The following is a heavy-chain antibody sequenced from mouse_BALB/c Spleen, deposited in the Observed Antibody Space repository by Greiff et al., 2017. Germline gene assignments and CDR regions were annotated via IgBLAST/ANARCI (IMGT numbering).Heavy chain of an antibody. Sequence: QVQLKQSGAELAKPGASVKMSCKASGYTFTSYWMHWVKQRPGQGLEWIGYINPSTGYTEYNQKFKDKATLTADKSSSTAYMQLSSLTSEDSAVYYCARELRLRGYEGDYWGQGTTLTVSS. CDR1: GYTFTSYW. CDR3: ARELRLRGYEGDY. CDR2: INPSTGYT. D-gene: IGHD1-2*01. J-gene: IGHJ2*01. V-gene: IGHV1-7*01.